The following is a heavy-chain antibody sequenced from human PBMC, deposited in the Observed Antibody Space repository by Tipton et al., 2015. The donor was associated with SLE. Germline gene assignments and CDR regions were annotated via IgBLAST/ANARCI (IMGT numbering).Heavy chain of an antibody. CDR2: INHSGST. Sequence: TLSLTCAVYGGSFSGYYWSWIRQPPGKGLEWIGEINHSGSTNYNPSLKSRVTISVDTSKNQFSLKLSSVTAADTAVYYCARDGGILHPGYYYYYGMDVWGQGTTVTVSS. D-gene: IGHD1-14*01. V-gene: IGHV4-34*01. CDR1: GGSFSGYY. J-gene: IGHJ6*02. CDR3: ARDGGILHPGYYYYYGMDV.